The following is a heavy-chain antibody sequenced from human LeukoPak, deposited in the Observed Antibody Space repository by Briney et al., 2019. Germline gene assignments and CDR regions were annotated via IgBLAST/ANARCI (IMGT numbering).Heavy chain of an antibody. CDR3: ARGTGTHYFDY. CDR2: LYTDGRST. V-gene: IGHV3-74*01. Sequence: HPGGSLRLSCAASGFSFSSYWMHWVRQAPGEGLVWVSRLYTDGRSTDYADSVKGRHTISRDNAKNTLYLQMSSLRAEDTAVYYCARGTGTHYFDYWGQGTLVTVSS. D-gene: IGHD1-1*01. CDR1: GFSFSSYW. J-gene: IGHJ4*02.